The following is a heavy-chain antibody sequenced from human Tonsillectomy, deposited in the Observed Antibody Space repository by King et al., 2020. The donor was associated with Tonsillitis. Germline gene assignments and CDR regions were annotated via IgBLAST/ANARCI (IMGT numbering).Heavy chain of an antibody. Sequence: VQLVESGGGVVQPGGSLRLSCAASGFTFDDYAMHWVRQAPGKGLEWVSLISGDGGSTYYADSVKGRFTISRDNSKNSLYLQMNSLRTEDTALYYCAKDSAPSLTIFGVVITDYYYYYYMDVWGKGTTVTVSS. CDR1: GFTFDDYA. CDR3: AKDSAPSLTIFGVVITDYYYYYYMDV. D-gene: IGHD3-3*01. J-gene: IGHJ6*03. CDR2: ISGDGGST. V-gene: IGHV3-43*02.